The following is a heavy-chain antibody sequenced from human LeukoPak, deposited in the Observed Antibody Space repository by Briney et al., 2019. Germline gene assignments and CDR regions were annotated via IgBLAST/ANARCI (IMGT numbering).Heavy chain of an antibody. V-gene: IGHV1-69*13. CDR2: IIPIFGTA. D-gene: IGHD2-2*01. CDR3: ARDSYCSSTSCWSYYYYGMDV. CDR1: GGTFISYA. Sequence: SVKVSCKASGGTFISYAISWVRQAPGQGLEWMGGIIPIFGTANYAQKFQGRVTITADESTSTAYMELSSLRSEDTAVYYCARDSYCSSTSCWSYYYYGMDVWGQGTTVTVSS. J-gene: IGHJ6*02.